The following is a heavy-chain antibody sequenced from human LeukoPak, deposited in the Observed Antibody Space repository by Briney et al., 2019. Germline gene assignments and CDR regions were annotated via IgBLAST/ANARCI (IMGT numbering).Heavy chain of an antibody. D-gene: IGHD1-1*01. CDR3: ARDYPTSGIVTIFDY. Sequence: GGSLRLTCASSGFTFNNYAMTWVRQAPGKGLEWVSSITASGGSTYCADSVKGRFTISRDNSKNTLYLQMSSLRAEDTAVYYCARDYPTSGIVTIFDYWGQGTLVTVSS. J-gene: IGHJ4*02. CDR1: GFTFNNYA. CDR2: ITASGGST. V-gene: IGHV3-23*01.